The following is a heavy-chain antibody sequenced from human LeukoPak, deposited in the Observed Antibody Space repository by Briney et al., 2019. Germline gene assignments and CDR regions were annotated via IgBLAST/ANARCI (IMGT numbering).Heavy chain of an antibody. J-gene: IGHJ4*02. CDR1: GFTFSSYA. Sequence: GGSLRLSCAASGFTFSSYAMGWVRQAPGKGLEWVSAISGSGGSTYYADSVKGRFTISRDNSKNTLYLQMNSLRAEDTAVYYCAKVKGIAVAALDYWGQGTLVTVSS. D-gene: IGHD6-19*01. V-gene: IGHV3-23*01. CDR2: ISGSGGST. CDR3: AKVKGIAVAALDY.